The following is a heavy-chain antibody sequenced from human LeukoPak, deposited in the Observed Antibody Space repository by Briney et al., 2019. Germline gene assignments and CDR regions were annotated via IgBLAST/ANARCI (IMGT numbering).Heavy chain of an antibody. CDR2: FDPEDGET. Sequence: ASVKVSCKVSGYTLTELSMHWVRQAPGKGLEWMGGFDPEDGETIYAQKFQGRVTMTEDTSTDTAYMELSSLRSGDTAVYYCATVGGGITIFGVVGGTYYFDYWGQGTLVTVSS. CDR1: GYTLTELS. CDR3: ATVGGGITIFGVVGGTYYFDY. D-gene: IGHD3-3*01. J-gene: IGHJ4*02. V-gene: IGHV1-24*01.